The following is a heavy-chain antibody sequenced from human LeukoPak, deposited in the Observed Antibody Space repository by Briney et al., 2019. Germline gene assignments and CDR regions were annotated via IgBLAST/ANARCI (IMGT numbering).Heavy chain of an antibody. V-gene: IGHV4-39*01. CDR2: FSFSGST. CDR3: ARQEDSGNYWGPENFAF. J-gene: IGHJ4*02. CDR1: GGSFSTSSYY. D-gene: IGHD1-26*01. Sequence: PSETLSLTCTVSGGSFSTSSYYWSWVRQPPGKGLEWIGSFSFSGSTSYNPSLKSRVTMSVDTSKSQFSLKLSSVTAADTAVYYCARQEDSGNYWGPENFAFWGQGTPVTVSS.